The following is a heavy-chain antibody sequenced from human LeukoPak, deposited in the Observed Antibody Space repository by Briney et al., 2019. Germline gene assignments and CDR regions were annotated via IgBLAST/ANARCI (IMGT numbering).Heavy chain of an antibody. J-gene: IGHJ4*02. CDR2: TYYRSKWYN. CDR1: VDTVSSNSAA. Sequence: SQTLSLTCAISVDTVSSNSAACNWIRQSPSGGLEWLRRTYYRSKWYNDYAVSVKSRITINPDTSKNQFSLQLNSVTPEDTAVYYCARAPRGIFDYWGQGTLVTVSS. D-gene: IGHD3-16*01. V-gene: IGHV6-1*01. CDR3: ARAPRGIFDY.